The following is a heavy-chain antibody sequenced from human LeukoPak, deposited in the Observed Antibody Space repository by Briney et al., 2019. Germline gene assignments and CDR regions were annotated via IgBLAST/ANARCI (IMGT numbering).Heavy chain of an antibody. J-gene: IGHJ4*02. CDR2: INPNSGGT. D-gene: IGHD3-22*01. CDR3: ARGRGVHDSHTYDYFDY. Sequence: ASVKVSCKASGYTFTGYYMHRVRQAPGQGLEWMGWINPNSGGTNYAQKFQGRVTMTRDTSISTAYMELSRLRSDDTAVYYCARGRGVHDSHTYDYFDYWGQGSLVTVSS. CDR1: GYTFTGYY. V-gene: IGHV1-2*02.